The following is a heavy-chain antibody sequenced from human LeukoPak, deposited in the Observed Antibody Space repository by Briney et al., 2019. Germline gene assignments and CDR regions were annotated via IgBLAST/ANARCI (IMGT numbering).Heavy chain of an antibody. D-gene: IGHD6-13*01. CDR2: ISYDGSNK. CDR3: ARMVYATYRYSSSLDY. V-gene: IGHV3-30-3*01. Sequence: PGGSLRLSCAASGFTFSSYAMHWVCQAPGKGLEWVAVISYDGSNKYYADSVKGRFTISRDNSKNTLYLQMNSLRAEDTAVYYCARMVYATYRYSSSLDYWGQGTLVTVSS. CDR1: GFTFSSYA. J-gene: IGHJ4*02.